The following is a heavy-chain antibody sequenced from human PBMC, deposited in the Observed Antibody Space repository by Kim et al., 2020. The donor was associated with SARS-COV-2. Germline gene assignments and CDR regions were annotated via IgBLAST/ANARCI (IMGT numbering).Heavy chain of an antibody. V-gene: IGHV3-74*01. CDR2: INSDGSST. D-gene: IGHD2-15*01. J-gene: IGHJ4*02. Sequence: GGSLRLSCAASGFTFSSYWMHWVRQAPGKGLVWVSRINSDGSSTSYADSVKGRFTISRDNAKNTLYLQMNSLRAEDTDVYYCARAYSLGAFDYWGQGTLVTVSS. CDR3: ARAYSLGAFDY. CDR1: GFTFSSYW.